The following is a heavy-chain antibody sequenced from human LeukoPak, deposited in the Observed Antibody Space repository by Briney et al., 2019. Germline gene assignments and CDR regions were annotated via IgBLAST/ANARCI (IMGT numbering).Heavy chain of an antibody. V-gene: IGHV3-23*01. D-gene: IGHD4-17*01. J-gene: IGHJ4*01. CDR2: ITPGGGT. CDR1: GFTFDDYA. CDR3: VSGGDYHVRLCTY. Sequence: GGSLRLSCAASGFTFDDYAMHWVRQAPGKGLEWVSTITPGGGTYYADSAKGRFTISRDNSKNTLYLQMNSLTAEDTAIYYCVSGGDYHVRLCTYWGQGTLVTVSS.